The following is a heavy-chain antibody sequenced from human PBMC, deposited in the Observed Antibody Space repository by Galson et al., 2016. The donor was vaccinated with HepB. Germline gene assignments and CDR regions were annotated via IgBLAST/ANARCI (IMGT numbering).Heavy chain of an antibody. CDR3: ARGVYDILPGPNWFNP. V-gene: IGHV3-21*01. CDR2: ISTSSTYI. J-gene: IGHJ5*02. D-gene: IGHD3-9*01. CDR1: GFTFSTYS. Sequence: SLRLSCAASGFTFSTYSMHWVRQAPGKGLEWVSSISTSSTYIYYADSVKGRFTISRDNAKNSLYLQMNSLRAEDTAVYYCARGVYDILPGPNWFNPWGQGTLVPGSS.